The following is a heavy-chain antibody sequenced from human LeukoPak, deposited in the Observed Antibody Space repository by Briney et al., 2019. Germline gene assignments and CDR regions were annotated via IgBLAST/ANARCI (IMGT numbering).Heavy chain of an antibody. CDR1: GFTFSSYA. J-gene: IGHJ4*02. Sequence: GGSLRLSCAASGFTFSSYAMSWVRQAPGKGLEWVSAISGSGGSTYYADSVKGRFTISRDNSKNTLFLQMNSLRPEDTAVYFCASDLGAATLRGSEYWGQGTLVTVSS. CDR3: ASDLGAATLRGSEY. V-gene: IGHV3-23*01. D-gene: IGHD2-15*01. CDR2: ISGSGGST.